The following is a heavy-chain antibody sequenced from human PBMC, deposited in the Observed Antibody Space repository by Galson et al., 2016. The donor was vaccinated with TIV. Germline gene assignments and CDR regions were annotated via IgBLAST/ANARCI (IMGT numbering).Heavy chain of an antibody. CDR2: TNANTGGT. Sequence: SVKVSCKASGYSFTGYFIHWVRQAPGQGLEWMGWTNANTGGTISAQKFQGRLTMTRDTSISTAYMELTRLTSGDTAVYYCARSYYYGSGSGVDYWGQGTLVTVSS. J-gene: IGHJ4*02. CDR3: ARSYYYGSGSGVDY. V-gene: IGHV1-2*02. CDR1: GYSFTGYF. D-gene: IGHD3-10*01.